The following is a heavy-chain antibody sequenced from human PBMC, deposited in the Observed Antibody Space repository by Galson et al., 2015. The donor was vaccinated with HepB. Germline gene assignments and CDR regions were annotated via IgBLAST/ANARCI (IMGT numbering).Heavy chain of an antibody. CDR3: ARSYGDYTFDY. V-gene: IGHV3-53*01. J-gene: IGHJ4*02. D-gene: IGHD4-17*01. CDR2: IYSGGST. CDR1: GFTVSSNY. Sequence: SLRLSCAASGFTVSSNYMSWVRQAPGKGLEWVSVIYSGGSTYYADSVKGRFTISRDNSENTLYLQMNSLRAEDTAVYYCARSYGDYTFDYWGQGTLVTVSS.